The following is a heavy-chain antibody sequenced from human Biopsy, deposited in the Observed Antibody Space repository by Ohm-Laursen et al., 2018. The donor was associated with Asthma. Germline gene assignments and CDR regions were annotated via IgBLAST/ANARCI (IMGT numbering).Heavy chain of an antibody. CDR1: GFTFSSYS. D-gene: IGHD5-18*01. J-gene: IGHJ4*02. V-gene: IGHV3-48*02. CDR3: ARFKRGYSYGYAGVFDY. CDR2: ISSSSSTI. Sequence: GSLRLSCTASGFTFSSYSMNWVRQAPGKGLEWVSYISSSSSTIYYADSVKGRFTISRDNAKNSLYLQMNSLRDEDTAMYYCARFKRGYSYGYAGVFDYWGQGTLVTVSS.